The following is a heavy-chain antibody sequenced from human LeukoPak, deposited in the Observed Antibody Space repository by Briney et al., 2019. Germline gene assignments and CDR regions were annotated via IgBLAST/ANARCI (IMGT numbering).Heavy chain of an antibody. V-gene: IGHV3-30*02. CDR2: IFHDGNDK. J-gene: IGHJ4*02. D-gene: IGHD1-26*01. Sequence: GGSLRLSCAASGFTFSTYGMHWVRQGPDKGLEWMAFIFHDGNDKRYADSVKGRFTISRDNSKNTLYLQMTTLRADDTAVYYCAKAGMGQSGPGAPTWGQGTLVTVSS. CDR3: AKAGMGQSGPGAPT. CDR1: GFTFSTYG.